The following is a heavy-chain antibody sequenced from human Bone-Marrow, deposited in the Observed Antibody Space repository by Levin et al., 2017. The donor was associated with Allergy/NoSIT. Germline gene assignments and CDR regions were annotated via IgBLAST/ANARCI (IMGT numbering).Heavy chain of an antibody. V-gene: IGHV1-2*03. D-gene: IGHD3-9*01. CDR3: ARGPSAFDWLLWLHFDY. J-gene: IGHJ4*02. Sequence: LAASVKVSCKASGYTFTGYYMHWVRQAPGQGLEWMGWINPNSGGTNYAQKFQGRVTMTRDTSISTAYMELSRLRSDDTAVYYCARGPSAFDWLLWLHFDYWGQGTLVTVSS. CDR1: GYTFTGYY. CDR2: INPNSGGT.